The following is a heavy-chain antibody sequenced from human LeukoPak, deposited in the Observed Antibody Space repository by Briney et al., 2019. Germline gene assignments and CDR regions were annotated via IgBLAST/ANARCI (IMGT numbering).Heavy chain of an antibody. J-gene: IGHJ4*02. Sequence: ASVKVSCKASGYMFTNYGITWVRQAPGQGLEWMGWISAYNGNTKYAQNLQGRVTMTTDTSTTTAYMELRSLRSDDTAVYYCAGNYYDSSGYYPNWGQGTLVTVSS. D-gene: IGHD3-22*01. CDR3: AGNYYDSSGYYPN. CDR2: ISAYNGNT. CDR1: GYMFTNYG. V-gene: IGHV1-18*01.